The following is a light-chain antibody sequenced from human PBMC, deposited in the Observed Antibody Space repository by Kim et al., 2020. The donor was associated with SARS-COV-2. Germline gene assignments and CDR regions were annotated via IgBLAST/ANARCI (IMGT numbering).Light chain of an antibody. CDR2: GKD. CDR1: SLRSYY. J-gene: IGLJ2*01. V-gene: IGLV3-19*01. Sequence: VASGQTVRITCQGDSLRSYYATWYQQKPGQAPKVVIYGKDNRPSGIPDRFSGSNSGNTAYLTITGTQAGDEADYYCNSRDSNDNVVFGGGTKVTVL. CDR3: NSRDSNDNVV.